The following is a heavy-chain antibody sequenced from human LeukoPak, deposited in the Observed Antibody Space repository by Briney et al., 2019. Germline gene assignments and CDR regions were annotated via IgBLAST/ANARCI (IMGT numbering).Heavy chain of an antibody. Sequence: GASVKVSCKASGYTFTSYGISWVRQAPGQGLEWMGWISAYNGNTNYAQKLQGRVTMTTDTSTSTAYMELRSLRSDDTAVYYCARDSDYRWFGELLTRYYFDYWGQGTLVTVSS. CDR2: ISAYNGNT. CDR1: GYTFTSYG. CDR3: ARDSDYRWFGELLTRYYFDY. V-gene: IGHV1-18*01. J-gene: IGHJ4*02. D-gene: IGHD3-10*01.